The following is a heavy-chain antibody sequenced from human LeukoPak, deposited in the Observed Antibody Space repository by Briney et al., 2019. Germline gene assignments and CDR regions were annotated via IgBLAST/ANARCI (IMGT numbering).Heavy chain of an antibody. Sequence: GESLKISCKGSGYSFTSYWIGWVRQMPGKGLEWMGIIYPGDSDTRYSPSFQGQVTISADKSISTAYLQWSSLKASDTAMYYCARHRRHCSSTSCYVAYMDVWGKGTTVTVSS. CDR1: GYSFTSYW. CDR2: IYPGDSDT. V-gene: IGHV5-51*01. CDR3: ARHRRHCSSTSCYVAYMDV. J-gene: IGHJ6*03. D-gene: IGHD2-2*01.